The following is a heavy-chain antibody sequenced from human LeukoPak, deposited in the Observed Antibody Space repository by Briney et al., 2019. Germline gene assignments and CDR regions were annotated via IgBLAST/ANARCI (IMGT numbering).Heavy chain of an antibody. CDR2: INHSGST. Sequence: SETLSLTCAVYGGSFSGYYWSWIRQPPGKGLEWIGEINHSGSTNYNPSLKSRVTISVDTSKNQFSLKLSSVTAADTAVYYCARVPRRWLQFYYFDYWGQGTLVTVSS. CDR3: ARVPRRWLQFYYFDY. J-gene: IGHJ4*02. D-gene: IGHD5-24*01. V-gene: IGHV4-34*01. CDR1: GGSFSGYY.